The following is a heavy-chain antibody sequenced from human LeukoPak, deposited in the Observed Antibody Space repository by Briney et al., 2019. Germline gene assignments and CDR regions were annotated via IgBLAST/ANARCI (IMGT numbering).Heavy chain of an antibody. CDR3: ARDDDWNYRYYFDY. CDR2: IIPILGIA. V-gene: IGHV1-69*04. J-gene: IGHJ4*02. D-gene: IGHD1-7*01. CDR1: GGTFSSYA. Sequence: GSSVKVSCKASGGTFSSYAISWVRQAPGQGLEWMGRIIPILGIANYAQKFQGRVTMTRDTSISTAYMELSRLRSDDTAVYYCARDDDWNYRYYFDYWGQGTLVTVSS.